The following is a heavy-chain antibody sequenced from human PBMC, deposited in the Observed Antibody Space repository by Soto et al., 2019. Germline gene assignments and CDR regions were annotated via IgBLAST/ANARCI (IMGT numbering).Heavy chain of an antibody. Sequence: PSETLSLTCAVSGYSISSGYYWGWIRQTPGKGLEWIASIYHSGSTYYNPSLKSRVTISVDTSKNQFSLKLTSVTAADTAVYYCARGAATVTPGWCDPWGQGIMVTVSS. CDR1: GYSISSGYY. D-gene: IGHD4-17*01. V-gene: IGHV4-38-2*01. CDR3: ARGAATVTPGWCDP. CDR2: IYHSGST. J-gene: IGHJ5*02.